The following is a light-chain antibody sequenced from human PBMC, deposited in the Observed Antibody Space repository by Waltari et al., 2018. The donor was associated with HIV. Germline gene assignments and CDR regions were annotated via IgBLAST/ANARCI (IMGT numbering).Light chain of an antibody. V-gene: IGKV3-11*01. CDR1: QSVSSY. J-gene: IGKJ2*01. Sequence: EIVLTQSPATLSLSPGERATHSCRASQSVSSYLAWYQQKPGQAPRLLIYDASNRATGIPARFSGSGSGTDFTLTISSLEPEDFAVYYCQQRYNWLDTFGQGTKLEIK. CDR2: DAS. CDR3: QQRYNWLDT.